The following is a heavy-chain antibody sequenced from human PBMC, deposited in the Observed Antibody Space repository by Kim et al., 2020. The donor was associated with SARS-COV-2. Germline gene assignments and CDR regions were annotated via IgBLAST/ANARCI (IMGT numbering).Heavy chain of an antibody. CDR1: GFTFSTYG. CDR3: AKGVWTRGPLCAYDCYLDY. Sequence: GGSLRLSCAASGFTFSTYGMHWVRQAPGKGPEWVAVISKDGSNKYYADSVKGRFTISRDNSKNTLFLQMDSLRPEDTAVYHCAKGVWTRGPLCAYDCYLDYCGHGALVTVSS. V-gene: IGHV3-30*18. J-gene: IGHJ4*03. CDR2: ISKDGSNK. D-gene: IGHD3-16*01.